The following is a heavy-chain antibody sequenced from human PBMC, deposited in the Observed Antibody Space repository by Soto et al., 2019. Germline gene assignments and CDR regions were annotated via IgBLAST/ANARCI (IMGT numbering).Heavy chain of an antibody. CDR3: AGAEGYGSGGSCDSKSYHYYGMDV. J-gene: IGHJ6*02. Sequence: SETLSLTCTVSGGSISSGGYYWSWIRQHPGKGLEWIGYIYYSGSTYYNPSLKSRVTISVDTSKNQFSLKLSSVTAADTAVYYWAGAEGYGSGGSCDSKSYHYYGMDVWGQGTTVTVSS. CDR1: GGSISSGGYY. V-gene: IGHV4-31*03. CDR2: IYYSGST. D-gene: IGHD2-15*01.